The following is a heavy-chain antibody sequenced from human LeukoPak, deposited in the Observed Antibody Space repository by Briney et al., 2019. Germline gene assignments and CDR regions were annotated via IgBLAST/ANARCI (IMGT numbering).Heavy chain of an antibody. J-gene: IGHJ3*02. Sequence: PSETLSLTCTVSGGSISSSSYYWGWIRQPPGKGLEWIGSIYHSGSTYYNPSLKSRVTISVDTSKNQFSLKLSSVTAADTAVYYCARLEVVVVAATRSTAFDIWGQGTMVTVSS. CDR2: IYHSGST. D-gene: IGHD2-15*01. CDR3: ARLEVVVVAATRSTAFDI. V-gene: IGHV4-39*07. CDR1: GGSISSSSYY.